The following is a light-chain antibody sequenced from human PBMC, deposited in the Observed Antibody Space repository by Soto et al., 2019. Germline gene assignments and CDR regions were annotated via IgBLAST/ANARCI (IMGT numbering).Light chain of an antibody. V-gene: IGKV1-12*01. Sequence: DIQMTQSPSSVSASVGDRVTITCRASQGISSRLAWYQQKPGKAPNLLIYAASSLQSGVPSRFSGSGSETDFTLTIGRLQPEDFATYYCQQSSSFPLTFGGGTKVEIK. CDR1: QGISSR. J-gene: IGKJ4*01. CDR3: QQSSSFPLT. CDR2: AAS.